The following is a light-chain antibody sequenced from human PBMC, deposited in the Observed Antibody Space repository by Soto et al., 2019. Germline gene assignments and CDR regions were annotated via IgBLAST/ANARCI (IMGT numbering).Light chain of an antibody. CDR2: DAS. CDR1: QSVSSY. V-gene: IGKV3-11*01. Sequence: EIVLTQSPATLSLSPGERATLSCRASQSVSSYLAWYQQKPGQAPRLLIYDASNRATGIPARFSGSGSGTYFSLTISSLEPEDFAVYYCPQRSNWPPYTFGQGNKLEIK. J-gene: IGKJ2*01. CDR3: PQRSNWPPYT.